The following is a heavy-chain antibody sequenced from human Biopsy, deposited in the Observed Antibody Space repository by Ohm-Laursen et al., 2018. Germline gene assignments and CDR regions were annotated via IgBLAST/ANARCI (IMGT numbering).Heavy chain of an antibody. CDR2: IDYRGST. CDR3: ATTIMDTSGWFGNYFDS. D-gene: IGHD6-19*01. J-gene: IGHJ4*02. CDR1: SGSISSYY. Sequence: GTLSLTCVVSSGSISSYYWSWIRQPPGKGLEWIGYIDYRGSTKYNPSLRSRVTMSIDTSRNQFSLKLSSVTAADTAVYYCATTIMDTSGWFGNYFDSWGQGTLVTVSA. V-gene: IGHV4-59*08.